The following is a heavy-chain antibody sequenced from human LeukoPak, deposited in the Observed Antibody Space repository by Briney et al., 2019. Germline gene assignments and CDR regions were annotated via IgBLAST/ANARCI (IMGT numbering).Heavy chain of an antibody. CDR2: ITADSGTT. J-gene: IGHJ4*02. V-gene: IGHV3-48*02. CDR1: GFTFSTKS. CDR3: ASRDYFDY. Sequence: GGSLRLSCAVSGFTFSTKSMNWVRQAPGKGLEWVSYITADSGTTYYADSVKGWFTISRDNAKNSLYLQMNSLRDEDTAVYYCASRDYFDYWGQGTLVTVSS.